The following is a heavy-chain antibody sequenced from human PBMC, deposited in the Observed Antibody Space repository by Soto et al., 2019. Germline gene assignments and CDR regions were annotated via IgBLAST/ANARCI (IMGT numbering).Heavy chain of an antibody. CDR3: ARDSSGRQYYGMDV. CDR1: GFIFSDYS. J-gene: IGHJ6*02. V-gene: IGHV3-48*02. CDR2: ITTTSSTM. D-gene: IGHD3-22*01. Sequence: GGPLRLSCTPSGFIFSDYSMNWVRQAPGKGLEWISYITTTSSTMYYADSVKGRFTISRDNAKNSLYLQMNSLRDEDTAVYYCARDSSGRQYYGMDVWGQGTTVTVSS.